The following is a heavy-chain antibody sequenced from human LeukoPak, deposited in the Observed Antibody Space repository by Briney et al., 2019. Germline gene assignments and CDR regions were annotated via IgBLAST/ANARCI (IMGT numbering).Heavy chain of an antibody. Sequence: ASVKVSCKASGYTFTSYGISWVRQAPGQGLEWMGWISAYNGSTNYAQKLQGRVTMTTDTSTSTAYMELRSLRSDDTAVYYCARERSSSYGPVGYYYGMDVWGQGTTVTVSS. D-gene: IGHD5-18*01. CDR2: ISAYNGST. J-gene: IGHJ6*02. CDR1: GYTFTSYG. V-gene: IGHV1-18*01. CDR3: ARERSSSYGPVGYYYGMDV.